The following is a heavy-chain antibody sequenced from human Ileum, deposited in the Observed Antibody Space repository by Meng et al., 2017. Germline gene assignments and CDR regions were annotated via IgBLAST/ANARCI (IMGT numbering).Heavy chain of an antibody. D-gene: IGHD2-15*01. CDR2: IYYSGST. Sequence: VQRQWSGPGLLKPSQTLSLTCTVSGGSISSGGYYWSWIRQHPGKGLEWIGYIYYSGSTYYNPSLKSLVTISVDTSKNQFSLKLSSVTAADTAVYYCARVEGVGDPFDIWGQGTMVTVSS. V-gene: IGHV4-31*01. CDR3: ARVEGVGDPFDI. J-gene: IGHJ3*02. CDR1: GGSISSGGYY.